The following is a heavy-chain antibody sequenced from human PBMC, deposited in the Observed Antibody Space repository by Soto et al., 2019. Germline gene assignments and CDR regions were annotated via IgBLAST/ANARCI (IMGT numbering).Heavy chain of an antibody. J-gene: IGHJ6*02. CDR3: ARDKGGIQLWLMGPSYYYGIDV. D-gene: IGHD5-18*01. Sequence: ASVKVSCKASGYTFTSYGISWVRQAPGQGLEWMGWISAYNGNTNYAQKLQGRVTMTTDTSTSTAYMELRSLRSDDTAVYYCARDKGGIQLWLMGPSYYYGIDVWGQGTTVTVSS. CDR1: GYTFTSYG. CDR2: ISAYNGNT. V-gene: IGHV1-18*01.